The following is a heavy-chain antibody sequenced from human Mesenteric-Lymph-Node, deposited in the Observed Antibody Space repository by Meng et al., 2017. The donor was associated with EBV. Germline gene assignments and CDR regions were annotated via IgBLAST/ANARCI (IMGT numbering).Heavy chain of an antibody. J-gene: IGHJ4*02. CDR3: VRRGKVGAGY. D-gene: IGHD1-26*01. Sequence: QGERQQWGAGLLQPSETLSLTCAVYGGSFSGYYWSWIRQPPGKGLEWIGEINHSGSTNYNPSLKSRVTISVDTSKNQFSLKLNSVTAADTAVYYCVRRGKVGAGYWGQGTLVTVSS. CDR2: INHSGST. CDR1: GGSFSGYY. V-gene: IGHV4-34*01.